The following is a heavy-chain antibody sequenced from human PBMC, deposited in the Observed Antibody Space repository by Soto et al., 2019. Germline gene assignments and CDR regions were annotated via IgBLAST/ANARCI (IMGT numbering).Heavy chain of an antibody. Sequence: QVQLVQSGAEVKKPGASVKVSCKASGYTFTSYGISWVRQAPGQGLEWMGWISAYNGNTNYAQKLQGRVTMTTDTSKSTAYMELRSLRSDDTAVYYCARDSNELLVVVTNNFQHWGQGTLVTVSS. CDR1: GYTFTSYG. J-gene: IGHJ1*01. CDR3: ARDSNELLVVVTNNFQH. D-gene: IGHD3-22*01. V-gene: IGHV1-18*01. CDR2: ISAYNGNT.